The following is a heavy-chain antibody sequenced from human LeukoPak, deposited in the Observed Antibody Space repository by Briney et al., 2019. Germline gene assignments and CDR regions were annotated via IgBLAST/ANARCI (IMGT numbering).Heavy chain of an antibody. J-gene: IGHJ4*02. CDR1: GGSISSSSYY. CDR3: ARDPSSSWTANYFDY. D-gene: IGHD6-13*01. Sequence: SETLSLTCTVSGGSISSSSYYWGWIRQPPGKGLEWIGSIYYSGSTYCNPSLKSRVTISVDTSKNQFSLKLSSVTAADTAVYYCARDPSSSWTANYFDYWGQGTLVTVSS. V-gene: IGHV4-39*07. CDR2: IYYSGST.